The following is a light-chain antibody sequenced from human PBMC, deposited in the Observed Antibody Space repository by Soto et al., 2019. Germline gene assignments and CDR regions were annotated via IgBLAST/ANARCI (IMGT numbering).Light chain of an antibody. J-gene: IGKJ1*01. V-gene: IGKV1-5*03. Sequence: DIQMTQSPSTLSASVGDRVTITCRASQSISTWLAWYQQKPGKAPKLLIYKASSLESGVPSRFSGSGSGTEFTLTISSLQPDDFATYYCQQYKSYSPVTFGQGTKVEIK. CDR3: QQYKSYSPVT. CDR2: KAS. CDR1: QSISTW.